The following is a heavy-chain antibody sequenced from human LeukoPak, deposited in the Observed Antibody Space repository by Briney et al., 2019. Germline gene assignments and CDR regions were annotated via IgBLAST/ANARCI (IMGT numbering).Heavy chain of an antibody. V-gene: IGHV4-61*02. CDR2: IYTSGST. J-gene: IGHJ5*02. D-gene: IGHD4-17*01. Sequence: PSQTLSLTCTVSGGSISSGSYYWSWIRQPAGKGLEWIGRIYTSGSTNYNPSLRSRVTMSVDTSKNHFSLKLSSVTAADTAVYYRASTNYGDYVYDWFDPWGQGTLVTVSS. CDR1: GGSISSGSYY. CDR3: ASTNYGDYVYDWFDP.